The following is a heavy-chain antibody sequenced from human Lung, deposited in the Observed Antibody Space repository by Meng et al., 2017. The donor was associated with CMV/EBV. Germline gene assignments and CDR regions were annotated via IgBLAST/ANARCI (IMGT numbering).Heavy chain of an antibody. J-gene: IGHJ4*02. Sequence: SXGASGFTFSSYEMNWVRQAPGKGLEWLSYISSSGSIIYYTDSVKGRFTISRDNAKNSLYLQMNSLRAEDTAVYYCARGAYYGSGRLDYWGQGTLVTVSS. D-gene: IGHD3-10*01. CDR2: ISSSGSII. V-gene: IGHV3-48*03. CDR3: ARGAYYGSGRLDY. CDR1: GFTFSSYE.